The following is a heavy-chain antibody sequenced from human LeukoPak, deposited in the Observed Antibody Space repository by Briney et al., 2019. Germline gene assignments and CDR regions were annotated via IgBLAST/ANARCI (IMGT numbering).Heavy chain of an antibody. Sequence: GGSLRLSCAASGITFSSYAMSWVRQAPGKGLEWVSGISTNGGSTYYADSVKGRFTISRDNSKNTLYLQMNSLRAEDTAVYYCASLYYYYYVMDVWGQGTTVTVSS. CDR3: ASLYYYYYVMDV. J-gene: IGHJ6*02. V-gene: IGHV3-23*01. CDR1: GITFSSYA. CDR2: ISTNGGST.